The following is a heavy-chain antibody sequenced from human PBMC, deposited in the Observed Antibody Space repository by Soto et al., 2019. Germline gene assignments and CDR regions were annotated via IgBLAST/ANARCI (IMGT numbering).Heavy chain of an antibody. J-gene: IGHJ4*02. CDR2: INHSGST. D-gene: IGHD3-10*01. CDR3: ARVPRITMVRGVPNHFDY. V-gene: IGHV4-34*01. CDR1: GGSFSGYY. Sequence: SETLSLTCAVYGGSFSGYYWSWIRQPPGKGLEWIGEINHSGSTNYNPSLKSRVTISVGTSKNQFSLKLSSVTAADTAVYYCARVPRITMVRGVPNHFDYWGQGTLVTVSS.